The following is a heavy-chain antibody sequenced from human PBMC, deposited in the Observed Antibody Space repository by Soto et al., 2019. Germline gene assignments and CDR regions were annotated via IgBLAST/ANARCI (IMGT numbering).Heavy chain of an antibody. CDR3: ANSVFNDYGDSIDAFDI. D-gene: IGHD4-17*01. CDR1: GGTFSSYA. J-gene: IGHJ3*02. V-gene: IGHV3-23*01. Sequence: GGSLRLSCAASGGTFSSYAMSWVRQAPGKGLEWVSAISGSGGSTYYADSVKGRFTISRDNSKNTLYLQMNSLRAEDTAVYYCANSVFNDYGDSIDAFDIWGQGTMVTVSS. CDR2: ISGSGGST.